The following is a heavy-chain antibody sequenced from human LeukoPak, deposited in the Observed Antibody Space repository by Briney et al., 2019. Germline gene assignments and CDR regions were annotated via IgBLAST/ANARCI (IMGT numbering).Heavy chain of an antibody. Sequence: SETLSLTCTVSGGSISTYYWSWIRQPPGKGLEWIGYIYDSGSTNYDPSLKSRVTISVDTSKNQFPLKLSSVTAADTAVYYCARERYSGYDPKYYYYMDVWGKGTTVTVSS. CDR1: GGSISTYY. CDR3: ARERYSGYDPKYYYYMDV. J-gene: IGHJ6*03. D-gene: IGHD5-12*01. CDR2: IYDSGST. V-gene: IGHV4-59*12.